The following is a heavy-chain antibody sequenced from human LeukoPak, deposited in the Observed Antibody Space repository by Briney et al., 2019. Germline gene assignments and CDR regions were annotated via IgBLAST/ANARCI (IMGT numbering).Heavy chain of an antibody. V-gene: IGHV4-61*02. D-gene: IGHD5-18*01. Sequence: SQTLSLTCTVSGGSISSGCYYWSWIRQPAGKGLEWIGRIYTSGSTNYNPSLKSRVTISVDTSKNQFSLKLSSVTAADTAVYYCARDRDSYGFDPWGQGTLVTVSS. CDR1: GGSISSGCYY. J-gene: IGHJ5*02. CDR2: IYTSGST. CDR3: ARDRDSYGFDP.